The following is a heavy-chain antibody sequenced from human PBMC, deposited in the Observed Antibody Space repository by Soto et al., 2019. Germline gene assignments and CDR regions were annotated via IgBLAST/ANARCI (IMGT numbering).Heavy chain of an antibody. CDR1: GYTFTTYI. CDR2: IAAYNGKS. CDR3: ARILAENDFAMYV. Sequence: QVQLMQSGAEVKRPGASVKVSCKASGYTFTTYIITWVRQAPGQGLERVGWIAAYNGKSNYAQKFQGRVTMTIETSTSAANMELRGLTSDDWSIYYCARILAENDFAMYVWGHGTTVTVSS. V-gene: IGHV1-18*01. D-gene: IGHD1-1*01. J-gene: IGHJ6*02.